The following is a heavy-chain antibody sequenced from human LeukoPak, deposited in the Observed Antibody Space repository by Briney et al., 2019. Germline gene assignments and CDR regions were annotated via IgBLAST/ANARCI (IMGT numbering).Heavy chain of an antibody. CDR3: ARAPMVTAIGGLDY. CDR2: IIPIFGTA. CDR1: GGTFSSYA. V-gene: IGHV1-69*13. D-gene: IGHD2-21*02. J-gene: IGHJ4*02. Sequence: GASVNVSCKASGGTFSSYAISWVRQAPGQGLEWMGGIIPIFGTANYAQKFQGRVTITADESTSTAYMELSSLRSEDTAVYYCARAPMVTAIGGLDYWGQGTLVTVSS.